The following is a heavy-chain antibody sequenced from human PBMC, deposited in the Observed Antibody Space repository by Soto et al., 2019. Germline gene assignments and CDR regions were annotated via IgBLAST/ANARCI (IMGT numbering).Heavy chain of an antibody. Sequence: GGSLRLSCAASGFTFSSYAMSWVRQAPGKGLEWVSAISGSGGSTYYADSVKGRFTISRDNSKNTLYLQMNSLRSDDTAVYYCARSVVQQRQPSDYWGQGTLVTVSS. CDR1: GFTFSSYA. J-gene: IGHJ4*02. D-gene: IGHD6-25*01. CDR3: ARSVVQQRQPSDY. V-gene: IGHV3-23*01. CDR2: ISGSGGST.